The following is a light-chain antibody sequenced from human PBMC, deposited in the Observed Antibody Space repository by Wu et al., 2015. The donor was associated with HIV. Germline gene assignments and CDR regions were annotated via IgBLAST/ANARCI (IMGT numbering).Light chain of an antibody. CDR2: GAS. J-gene: IGKJ4*01. Sequence: EIVMTQSPATLSGSPGERATLSCRASQNIGSNLAWYQQRPGQAPRLLIFGASTRATGIPARFSGTGSGTEFTLTITSLQSEDVAVYHCQHYNNLPLTFGGGTKVEIK. CDR1: QNIGSN. CDR3: QHYNNLPLT. V-gene: IGKV3-15*01.